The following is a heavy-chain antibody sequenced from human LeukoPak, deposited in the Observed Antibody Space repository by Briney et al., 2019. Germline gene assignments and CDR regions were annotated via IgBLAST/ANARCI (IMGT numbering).Heavy chain of an antibody. J-gene: IGHJ5*02. CDR1: GYTFTSYG. CDR3: ARDSSSWYDPRPVHWFDP. D-gene: IGHD6-13*01. V-gene: IGHV1-18*01. CDR2: ISAYNGNT. Sequence: ASVKVSCKASGYTFTSYGINWVRQAPGQGPEWMGWISAYNGNTKYAQNLQGRVTMTTDTSTSTAYMELSSLRSEDTAVYYCARDSSSWYDPRPVHWFDPWGQGTLVTVSS.